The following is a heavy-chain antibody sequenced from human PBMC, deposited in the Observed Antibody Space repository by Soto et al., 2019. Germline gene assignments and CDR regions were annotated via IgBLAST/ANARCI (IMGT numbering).Heavy chain of an antibody. CDR3: ARVLEVLRFEVDYHYCYGMDV. V-gene: IGHV1-69*01. Sequence: QVQLVQSGAEVKKPGSSVKVSGEASGGTFSTYPITWVRQAPGQGLECMGGIIPIFNPTDYHQKFQGRVTILADESPSTAYMELGSLTFEDTAVYYCARVLEVLRFEVDYHYCYGMDVWGQGTSVIVSS. D-gene: IGHD3-3*01. CDR2: IIPIFNPT. CDR1: GGTFSTYP. J-gene: IGHJ6*02.